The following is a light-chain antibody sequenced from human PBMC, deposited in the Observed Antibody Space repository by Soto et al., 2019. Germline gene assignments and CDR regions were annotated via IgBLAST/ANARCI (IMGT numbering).Light chain of an antibody. J-gene: IGLJ1*01. CDR1: SSNIGAEYD. V-gene: IGLV1-40*01. CDR3: RLYGSSLTSVG. Sequence: QSVLTQPPSVSGAPGQRVAISCTGSSSNIGAEYDVHWYQQLPGTAPKRLIYGDNNRPSGVPDRFSGSKSGTSASLAITGLQPEDEAGYYCRLYGSSLTSVGFGTGTKVNVL. CDR2: GDN.